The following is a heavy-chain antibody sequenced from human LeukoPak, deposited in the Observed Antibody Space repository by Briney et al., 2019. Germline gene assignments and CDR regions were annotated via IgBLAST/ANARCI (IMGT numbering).Heavy chain of an antibody. D-gene: IGHD1-26*01. CDR1: GYTFTGYY. CDR3: ARVTVQWELLSHYYYYYMDV. CDR2: INPNSGGT. V-gene: IGHV1-2*02. Sequence: GASVKVSCKASGYTFTGYYMHWVRQAPGQGLEWMGWINPNSGGTNYAQKFQGRVTMTRDTSISTAYMELSRLRSDDTAVYYCARVTVQWELLSHYYYYYMDVWGQGTLVTVSS. J-gene: IGHJ6*03.